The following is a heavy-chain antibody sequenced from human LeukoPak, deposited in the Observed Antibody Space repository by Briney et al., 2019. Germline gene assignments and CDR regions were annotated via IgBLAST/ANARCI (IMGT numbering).Heavy chain of an antibody. V-gene: IGHV2-70*11. CDR2: IDWDDDK. Sequence: ESGPALVKPTKTLTLTCTLYGFSLSTSGMCVSWIRQPPGKALEWLARIDWDDDKYYSTSLKTRLTISKDTSKSQVVLTMTNMDPVDTATYYCARVQYYYDSSGIKYYFDYWGQGTLVTVSS. D-gene: IGHD3-22*01. CDR1: GFSLSTSGMC. J-gene: IGHJ4*02. CDR3: ARVQYYYDSSGIKYYFDY.